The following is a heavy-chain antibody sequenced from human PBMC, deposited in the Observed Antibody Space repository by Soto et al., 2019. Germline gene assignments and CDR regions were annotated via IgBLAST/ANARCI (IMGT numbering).Heavy chain of an antibody. CDR2: IISIFGTP. D-gene: IGHD5-12*01. Sequence: QVQLVQSGAEVKKPGSSVKVSCKASGGTFNSYVFNWVRQAPGQGLEWMGGIISIFGTPNYGQKFQGRVTLTSDXXTRTGFMELSSLTSEDTAIYYCARDLGSGYDPGDYWGQGTLVTVSS. J-gene: IGHJ4*02. CDR3: ARDLGSGYDPGDY. V-gene: IGHV1-69*05. CDR1: GGTFNSYV.